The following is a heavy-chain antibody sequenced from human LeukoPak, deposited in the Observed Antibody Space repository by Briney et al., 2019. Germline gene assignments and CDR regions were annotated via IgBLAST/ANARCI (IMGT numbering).Heavy chain of an antibody. V-gene: IGHV1-2*06. J-gene: IGHJ5*02. CDR2: INPNSGGT. CDR3: ARDYYDSSGYNWFDP. Sequence: ASVKVSCKASGYTFTGYYMHWVRQAPGQGLEWMGRINPNSGGTNYAQKFQGRVTMTRDTSISTAYMELSSLRSEDTAVYYCARDYYDSSGYNWFDPWGQGTLVTVSS. CDR1: GYTFTGYY. D-gene: IGHD3-22*01.